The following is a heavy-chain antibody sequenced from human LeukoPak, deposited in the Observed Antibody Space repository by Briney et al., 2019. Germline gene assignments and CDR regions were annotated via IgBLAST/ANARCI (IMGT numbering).Heavy chain of an antibody. CDR3: AKTLDGFWPQFDF. CDR1: GFPLHDHD. V-gene: IGHV3-30*18. D-gene: IGHD5-24*01. Sequence: GGSLTLSCAASGFPLHDHDMYWVRQTPGKGLEWVALISHGGGKEHYAESVKGRFTISRDNSRNTVYLQMSSLRSDDTAIYYCAKTLDGFWPQFDFWGQGTLLTVSS. J-gene: IGHJ4*02. CDR2: ISHGGGKE.